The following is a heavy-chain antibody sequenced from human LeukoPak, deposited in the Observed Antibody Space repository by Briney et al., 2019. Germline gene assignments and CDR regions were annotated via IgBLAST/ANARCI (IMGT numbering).Heavy chain of an antibody. CDR3: AREGCSSTSCYAADAFDI. CDR1: GGSISSYY. V-gene: IGHV4-59*01. Sequence: PSDTLSLTCTVSGGSISSYYWSWIRQPPGKGLECIGYIYYSGSTNYNPSLKSRVTISVDTSKNQFSLKLSSVTAADTAVYYCAREGCSSTSCYAADAFDIWGQGTMVTVSS. J-gene: IGHJ3*02. D-gene: IGHD2-2*01. CDR2: IYYSGST.